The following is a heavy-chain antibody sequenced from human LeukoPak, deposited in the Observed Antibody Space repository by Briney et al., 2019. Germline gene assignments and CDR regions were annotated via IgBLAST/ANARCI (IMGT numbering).Heavy chain of an antibody. CDR2: INPNSGGT. V-gene: IGHV1-2*02. J-gene: IGHJ4*02. CDR3: ARDRDSSGYPYFDY. Sequence: ASVKVSCKASGYTFTGYYMHWVRQAPGQGLEWMGWINPNSGGTNYAQKFQGRVTMTRDTSISTAYMELSRLRSDDTAVYYCARDRDSSGYPYFDYWGQGTLVTASS. D-gene: IGHD3-22*01. CDR1: GYTFTGYY.